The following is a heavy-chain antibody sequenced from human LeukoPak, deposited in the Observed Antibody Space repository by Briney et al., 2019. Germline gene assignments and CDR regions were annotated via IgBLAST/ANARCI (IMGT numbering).Heavy chain of an antibody. CDR1: GFTFSDSA. CDR3: TRHLIGATPFDY. CDR2: IRSKPNNYAT. Sequence: GGSLRFSCAASGFTFSDSAFHWVRQASGKGLEWVGRIRSKPNNYATAYTASVKGRFTISRDDSKNTAYLQMNSLNTEDTAMYYCTRHLIGATPFDYWGQGTLVSVSS. D-gene: IGHD4/OR15-4a*01. J-gene: IGHJ4*02. V-gene: IGHV3-73*01.